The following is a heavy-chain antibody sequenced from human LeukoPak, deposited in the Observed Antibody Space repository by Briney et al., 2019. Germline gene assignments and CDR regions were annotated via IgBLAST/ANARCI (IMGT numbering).Heavy chain of an antibody. CDR1: GYTFTSYG. Sequence: ASVKVSCKASGYTFTSYGISSVRQAPGQGLEWMGWISAYNGNTNYAQKLQGRVTMTTDTSTSTAYMELRSLRSDDTAVYYCARDLPVDTAMVRFDYWGQGTLVTVSS. D-gene: IGHD5-18*01. CDR2: ISAYNGNT. CDR3: ARDLPVDTAMVRFDY. J-gene: IGHJ4*02. V-gene: IGHV1-18*01.